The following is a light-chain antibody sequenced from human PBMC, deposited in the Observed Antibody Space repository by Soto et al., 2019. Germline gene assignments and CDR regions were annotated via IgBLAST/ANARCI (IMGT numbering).Light chain of an antibody. CDR2: DTS. J-gene: IGKJ4*01. V-gene: IGKV3-15*01. CDR1: QSVSSL. Sequence: IVLTQSPATLSVSPGERATLSCRASQSVSSLLAWYQQKPRQAPRLLIYDTSTRATGIPARFSGSGSGTDFTLTISSLQSEDFAVYYCQQRYNWPLTFGGGTKVEIK. CDR3: QQRYNWPLT.